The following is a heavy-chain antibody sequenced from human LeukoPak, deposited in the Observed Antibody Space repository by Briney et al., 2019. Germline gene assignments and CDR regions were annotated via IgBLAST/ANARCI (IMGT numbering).Heavy chain of an antibody. CDR2: INQDATEK. D-gene: IGHD6-19*01. CDR3: ARCRGSGRSGRYFDV. CDR1: GFNFGGDW. J-gene: IGHJ2*01. Sequence: GGSLRLSCATSGFNFGGDWMSWVRQTPGKGLEWVANINQDATEKFSVDSAKGRFTIFRDNAKNSLYLQMNSLRAEDTAIYYCARCRGSGRSGRYFDVWGRGTLVTVSS. V-gene: IGHV3-7*01.